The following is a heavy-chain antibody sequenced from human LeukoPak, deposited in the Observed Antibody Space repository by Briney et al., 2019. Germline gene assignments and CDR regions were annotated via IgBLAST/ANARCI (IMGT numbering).Heavy chain of an antibody. V-gene: IGHV3-7*01. Sequence: GGSLRLSCEASGFTFSSYWMSWVRQAPGKGLERVVNINQDGSEKYYVDSVKGRFTVSRDNAKNSVYLQMNSLRAEDTAVYYCARDDSSAHYYFDHWGQGTPVTVSS. CDR2: INQDGSEK. D-gene: IGHD3-22*01. CDR1: GFTFSSYW. J-gene: IGHJ4*02. CDR3: ARDDSSAHYYFDH.